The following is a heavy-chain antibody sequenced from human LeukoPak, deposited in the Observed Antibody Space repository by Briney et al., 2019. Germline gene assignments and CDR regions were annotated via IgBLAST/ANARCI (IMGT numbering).Heavy chain of an antibody. D-gene: IGHD1-26*01. V-gene: IGHV3-30-3*01. CDR3: ARETLYPTGTLLYYYGMDV. CDR1: GFTFSSYA. Sequence: GGSLRLSCAASGFTFSSYAMYWVRQAPGKGLEWVAVISYDGSNKYYADSVKGRFTISRDNSKNTLYLQMNSLRAEDTAVYYCARETLYPTGTLLYYYGMDVWGQGTTVTVSS. CDR2: ISYDGSNK. J-gene: IGHJ6*02.